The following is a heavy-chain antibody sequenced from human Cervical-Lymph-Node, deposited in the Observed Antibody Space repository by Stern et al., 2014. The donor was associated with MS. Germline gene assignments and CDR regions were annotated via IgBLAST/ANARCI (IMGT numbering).Heavy chain of an antibody. CDR1: GFTLRNYA. CDR2: ISGSGDRT. J-gene: IGHJ4*02. D-gene: IGHD3-22*01. CDR3: AKDKGYESGEELDY. Sequence: VQLVESGGGLVQPGGSLRLSCSTSGFTLRNYAMAWVRLAPGKGLEWVSAISGSGDRTYYADSVKGRFTISTDNSKHTLFLQMNSLRAEDTAVYYCAKDKGYESGEELDYWGQGTLVTVSS. V-gene: IGHV3-23*04.